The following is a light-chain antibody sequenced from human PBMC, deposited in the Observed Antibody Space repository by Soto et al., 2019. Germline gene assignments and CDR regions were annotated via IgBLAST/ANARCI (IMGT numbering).Light chain of an antibody. J-gene: IGLJ1*01. CDR2: NVY. CDR1: SSDVGAYNF. V-gene: IGLV2-14*03. Sequence: QSALTQPASVSGSPGQSITISCTGTSSDVGAYNFVSWHQQHPGKAPKLMIYNVYDRPSGISYRFSGSKSGNTASLTISGLQADDEAEYFCISYKTDDTFVFGSGTKVTVL. CDR3: ISYKTDDTFV.